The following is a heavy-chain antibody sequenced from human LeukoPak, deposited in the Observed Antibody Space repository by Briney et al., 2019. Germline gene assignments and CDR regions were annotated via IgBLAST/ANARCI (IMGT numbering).Heavy chain of an antibody. CDR3: ASGMTEFDY. CDR2: IKEDGGDK. Sequence: GGSLRLSCAASGFRFSDYWMSWVRQPPGKGLEWVANIKEDGGDKYYLESVKGRFTIYRDNGKHSLHLQMNSLRVEDTAVYYCASGMTEFDYWGQGTLVTVSS. J-gene: IGHJ4*02. CDR1: GFRFSDYW. V-gene: IGHV3-7*01.